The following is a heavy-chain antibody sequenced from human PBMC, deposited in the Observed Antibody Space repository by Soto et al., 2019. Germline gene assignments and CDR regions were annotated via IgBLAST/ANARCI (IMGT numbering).Heavy chain of an antibody. Sequence: SETLSLTCAVSGDSISNSNWWSWVRQPPGKGLEWIGEIYHSGRTKYNPSLQSRVIISVDKSKNQFSLKLSSVTAADTAVYYFATFPSYYGSGPDFYYGMDVWGQGTTVTVSS. V-gene: IGHV4-4*02. D-gene: IGHD3-10*01. CDR1: GDSISNSNW. CDR3: ATFPSYYGSGPDFYYGMDV. CDR2: IYHSGRT. J-gene: IGHJ6*02.